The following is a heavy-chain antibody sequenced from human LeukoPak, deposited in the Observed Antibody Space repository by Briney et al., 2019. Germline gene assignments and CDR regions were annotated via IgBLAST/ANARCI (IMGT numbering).Heavy chain of an antibody. D-gene: IGHD5-18*01. CDR1: GYSISSGYY. Sequence: PSETLSLTCTVSGYSISSGYYWGWIRQPPGKGLERIGSIYHSGSTYYNPSLKSRVTISVDTSKNQFSLKLSSVTAADTAVYYCAGGYSYGYQAYWGQGTLVIVSS. CDR3: AGGYSYGYQAY. J-gene: IGHJ4*02. CDR2: IYHSGST. V-gene: IGHV4-38-2*02.